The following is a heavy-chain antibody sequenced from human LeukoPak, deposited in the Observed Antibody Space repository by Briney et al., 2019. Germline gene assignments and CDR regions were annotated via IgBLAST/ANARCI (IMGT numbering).Heavy chain of an antibody. CDR2: MNPNSGNT. CDR3: ARSRISRGDFDY. J-gene: IGHJ4*02. V-gene: IGHV1-8*01. Sequence: GSVKVSCKASGYTFTSYDINWVRQATGQGLEWMGWMNPNSGNTGYAQKFQGRVTMTRNTSISTAYMELSRLRSDDTAVYYCARSRISRGDFDYWGQGTLVTVSS. CDR1: GYTFTSYD. D-gene: IGHD2-15*01.